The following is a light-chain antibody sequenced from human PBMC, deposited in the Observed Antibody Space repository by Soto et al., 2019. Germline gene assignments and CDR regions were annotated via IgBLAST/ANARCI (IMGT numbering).Light chain of an antibody. V-gene: IGKV3-11*01. Sequence: ESVLTQSPGTLSLSPGERATLSCRASQSISSYLAWYQQKPGQAPRLLIYDASNRATGIPARFSGSGSGTDFTLTISSLEPEDFAVYYCQQRSNWPPITFGQGTRLEIK. J-gene: IGKJ5*01. CDR3: QQRSNWPPIT. CDR1: QSISSY. CDR2: DAS.